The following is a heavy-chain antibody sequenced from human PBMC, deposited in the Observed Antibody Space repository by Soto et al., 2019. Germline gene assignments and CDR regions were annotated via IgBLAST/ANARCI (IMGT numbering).Heavy chain of an antibody. J-gene: IGHJ3*01. CDR2: IRNKPNSYET. D-gene: IGHD4-17*01. V-gene: IGHV3-73*01. CDR3: TRLYSDYAGDAFDL. Sequence: EVQLVESGGGLVQPGGSLKLSCAASGFTFSGSAMHWVRQASGKGLEWVGRIRNKPNSYETAYTASVKGRFIISRDDSKNTAYLQMNSLKTEDTAVYYCTRLYSDYAGDAFDLWGRGTMVTVSS. CDR1: GFTFSGSA.